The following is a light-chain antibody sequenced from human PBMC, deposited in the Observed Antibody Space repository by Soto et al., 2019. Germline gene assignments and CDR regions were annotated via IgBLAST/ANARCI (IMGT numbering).Light chain of an antibody. J-gene: IGLJ1*01. CDR1: SSDFGGYNC. V-gene: IGLV2-14*01. CDR3: SSYTSGSTLYV. CDR2: DVS. Sequence: HFPLTRPASVSGSPGHSITISCTGTSSDFGGYNCVSWYQQHPGKAPKLMIYDVSNRPSGVSNRFSGSKSGNTASLTISGLQAEDEADYYCSSYTSGSTLYVFGSGTKVTVL.